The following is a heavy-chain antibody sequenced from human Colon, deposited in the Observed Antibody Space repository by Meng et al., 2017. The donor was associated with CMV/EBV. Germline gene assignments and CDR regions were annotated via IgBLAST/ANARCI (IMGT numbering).Heavy chain of an antibody. J-gene: IGHJ6*02. V-gene: IGHV3-30*02. CDR3: AKDRTVGGYTFGLDV. Sequence: GESLKISCAASGFTFSSYGMHWVRQAPGKGLEWVAFIRYDGSNKYYADSVKGRFTISRDNSKNTLYLQMNSLRAEDTAVYYCAKDRTVGGYTFGLDVWGQGTTVTVSS. D-gene: IGHD5-12*01. CDR1: GFTFSSYG. CDR2: IRYDGSNK.